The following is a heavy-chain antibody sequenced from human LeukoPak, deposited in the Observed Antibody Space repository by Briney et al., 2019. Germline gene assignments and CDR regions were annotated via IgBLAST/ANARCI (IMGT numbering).Heavy chain of an antibody. V-gene: IGHV3-23*01. CDR2: IFPSGGEI. J-gene: IGHJ4*02. CDR1: GFTFSTFA. D-gene: IGHD2-8*02. Sequence: GGSLRLSCAASGFTFSTFAMIWVRQPPGKGLEWVSSIFPSGGEIHYADSVRGRFTISRDNSKSTLSLQMNSLRVEDTAIYYCATYRQVLLPFESWGQGTLATVSS. CDR3: ATYRQVLLPFES.